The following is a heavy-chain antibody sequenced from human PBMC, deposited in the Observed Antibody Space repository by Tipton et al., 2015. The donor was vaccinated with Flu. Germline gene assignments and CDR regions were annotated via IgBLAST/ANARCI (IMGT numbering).Heavy chain of an antibody. D-gene: IGHD2-21*01. J-gene: IGHJ3*02. V-gene: IGHV3-74*01. CDR3: TNYFM. Sequence: SLRLSCANSGFTFSDYWMHWVRQAPGKGLVWVARINGDGITISYADSVKGCFTISRDNTKNTGYLQMNSLRAEDTAVYFCTNYFMWGQGTMVTVSS. CDR2: INGDGITI. CDR1: GFTFSDYW.